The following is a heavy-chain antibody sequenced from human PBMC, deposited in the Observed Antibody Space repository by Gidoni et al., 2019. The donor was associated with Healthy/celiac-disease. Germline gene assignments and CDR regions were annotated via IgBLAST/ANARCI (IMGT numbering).Heavy chain of an antibody. D-gene: IGHD2-2*01. CDR1: GGSFSGYY. CDR3: ARGRRVVVVPAANYYYYYYMDV. Sequence: QVQLQQWGAGLLKPSENLSLTCAVYGGSFSGYYWSWIRQPPGKGLEWSGEITHSRSTNYNPSLKSRVTISVDTSKNQFSLKLSSVTAADTAVYYCARGRRVVVVPAANYYYYYYMDVWGKGTTVTVSS. J-gene: IGHJ6*03. V-gene: IGHV4-34*01. CDR2: ITHSRST.